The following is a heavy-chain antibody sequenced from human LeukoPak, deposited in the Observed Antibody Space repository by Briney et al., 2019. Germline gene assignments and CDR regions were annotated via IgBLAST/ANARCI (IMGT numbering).Heavy chain of an antibody. D-gene: IGHD3-22*01. CDR3: ARGRKYYYDSSGPRRPYYYYMDV. Sequence: PSETLSLTCAVYGGSFSGYYWSWIRQPPGKGLEWIGEINHSGSTNYNPSLKSRVTKSVDTSKNQFSLKLSSVTAADTAVYYCARGRKYYYDSSGPRRPYYYYMDVWGKGTTVTVSS. J-gene: IGHJ6*03. V-gene: IGHV4-34*01. CDR1: GGSFSGYY. CDR2: INHSGST.